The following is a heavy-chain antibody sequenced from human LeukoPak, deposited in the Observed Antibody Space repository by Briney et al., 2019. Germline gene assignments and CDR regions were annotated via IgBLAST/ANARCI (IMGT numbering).Heavy chain of an antibody. CDR3: ARERCISTSCSHGMDV. CDR2: ISYDGSNE. J-gene: IGHJ6*02. Sequence: GGSLRLSCAASGFTFSSYAMHWVRQAPGKGLEWVAVISYDGSNEYYADSVKGRFTISRDNSKNTLFLQMNSLRAEDTAVCYCARERCISTSCSHGMDVWGQGTTVTVSS. CDR1: GFTFSSYA. D-gene: IGHD2-2*01. V-gene: IGHV3-30-3*01.